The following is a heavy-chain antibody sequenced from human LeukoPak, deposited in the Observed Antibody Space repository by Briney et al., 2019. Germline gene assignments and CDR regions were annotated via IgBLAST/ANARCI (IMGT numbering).Heavy chain of an antibody. D-gene: IGHD3-10*01. CDR3: ARVGDHFHWYLDL. V-gene: IGHV3-53*01. CDR1: GFTVSTKY. J-gene: IGHJ2*01. CDR2: LYSGSGT. Sequence: GGSLRLSCAASGFTVSTKYMNWVRQAPGKALEWVSILYSGSGTYYADSVKGRFTTSRDSSKNILSLQMNNLTAEDTAVYYCARVGDHFHWYLDLWGRGTLVTVSS.